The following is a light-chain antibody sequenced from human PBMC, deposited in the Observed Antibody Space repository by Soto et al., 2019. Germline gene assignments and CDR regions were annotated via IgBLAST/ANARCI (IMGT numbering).Light chain of an antibody. CDR2: RGN. CDR1: TSNIGTNF. CDR3: AAWDDSLSGPV. J-gene: IGLJ3*02. V-gene: IGLV1-47*01. Sequence: QAVVTQPPSASGTPGQRVPISCSGSTSNIGTNFVSWYQLLPGTAPKLLIYRGNRRPSGVPDRFSGSKSGTSASLAISGLRSEDEADYYCAAWDDSLSGPVFGGGTKLTVL.